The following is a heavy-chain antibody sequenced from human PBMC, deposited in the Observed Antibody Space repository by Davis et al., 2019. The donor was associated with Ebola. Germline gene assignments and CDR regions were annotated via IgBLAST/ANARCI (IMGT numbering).Heavy chain of an antibody. CDR2: INPNSGGT. CDR1: GYTFTGYY. D-gene: IGHD2-15*01. Sequence: ASVKVSCKASGYTFTGYYMHWVRQTPGQGLEWMGWINPNSGGTNYAQKFQGWVTMTRDTSISTAYMELSRLRSDDTAVYYCARGGYCSGGSCYGDWFDPWGQGTLVTVSS. CDR3: ARGGYCSGGSCYGDWFDP. V-gene: IGHV1-2*04. J-gene: IGHJ5*02.